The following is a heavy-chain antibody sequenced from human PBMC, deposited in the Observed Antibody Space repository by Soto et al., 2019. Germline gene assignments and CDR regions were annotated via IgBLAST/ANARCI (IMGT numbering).Heavy chain of an antibody. V-gene: IGHV4-31*03. J-gene: IGHJ6*02. CDR2: IYYSGST. CDR1: GGSSSSGGYY. CDR3: ARDFVLSSSSWTLPYYYYYGMDV. D-gene: IGHD6-13*01. Sequence: KASETLSLTCTVSGGSSSSGGYYWSWIRQHPGKGLEWIGYIYYSGSTYYNPSLKIRVTISVDTSKNQFSLKLSSVTAADTAVYYCARDFVLSSSSWTLPYYYYYGMDVWGQGTTVTVSS.